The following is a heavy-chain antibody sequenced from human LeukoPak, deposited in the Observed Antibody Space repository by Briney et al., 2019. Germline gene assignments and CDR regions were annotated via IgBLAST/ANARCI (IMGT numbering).Heavy chain of an antibody. V-gene: IGHV3-21*01. CDR3: ARDSSRSRKNWFDP. D-gene: IGHD2-2*01. CDR2: ISSSSSYI. CDR1: GFTFSRYS. Sequence: SLILSCAASGFTFSRYSMNWVRQAPGKGLEWVSSISSSSSYIYYADSVKGRFTISRDNAKNSLYLQMNSLRAEDTAVYYCARDSSRSRKNWFDPWGQGTLVTVSS. J-gene: IGHJ5*02.